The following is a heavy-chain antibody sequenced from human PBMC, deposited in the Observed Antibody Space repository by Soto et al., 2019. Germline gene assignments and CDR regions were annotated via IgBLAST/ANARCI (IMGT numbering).Heavy chain of an antibody. D-gene: IGHD3-10*01. Sequence: SETLSLTCTVSGGSISSSSYYWGWIRQPPGKGLEWIGSIYYSGSTYYNPSLKSRVTISVDTSKNQFSLKLSSVTAADTAVYYCATNSPLPMVRGVITNIDYWGQGTLVTVSS. CDR3: ATNSPLPMVRGVITNIDY. J-gene: IGHJ4*02. CDR1: GGSISSSSYY. CDR2: IYYSGST. V-gene: IGHV4-39*01.